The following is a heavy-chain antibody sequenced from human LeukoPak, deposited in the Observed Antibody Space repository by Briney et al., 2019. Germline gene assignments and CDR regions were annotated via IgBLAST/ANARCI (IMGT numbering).Heavy chain of an antibody. Sequence: SVKVSCKASGGTFSSYAISWVRQAPGQGLEWMGGIIPIFGTANYAQKFQGRVTITTDESTSTAYMELSSLRSEDTAVYYCAAPDVDCSSTSCYKPPFLYYWGQGTLVTVSS. CDR3: AAPDVDCSSTSCYKPPFLYY. D-gene: IGHD2-2*02. V-gene: IGHV1-69*05. CDR2: IIPIFGTA. CDR1: GGTFSSYA. J-gene: IGHJ4*02.